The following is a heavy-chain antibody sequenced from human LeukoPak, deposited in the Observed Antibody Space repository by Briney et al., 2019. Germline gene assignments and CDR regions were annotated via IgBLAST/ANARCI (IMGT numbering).Heavy chain of an antibody. V-gene: IGHV4-59*01. D-gene: IGHD1-26*01. J-gene: IGHJ5*02. Sequence: SETLSLTCTVSGGSISSYHWSWIRQPPGKGLEWIGYIYYSGSTNYNPSLKSRVTISVDTSKNQFSLKLSSVTAADTAVYYCARTPHLAPGGWFDPWGQGTLVTVSS. CDR3: ARTPHLAPGGWFDP. CDR1: GGSISSYH. CDR2: IYYSGST.